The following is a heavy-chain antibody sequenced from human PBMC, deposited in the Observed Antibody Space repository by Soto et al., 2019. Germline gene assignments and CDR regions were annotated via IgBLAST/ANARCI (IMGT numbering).Heavy chain of an antibody. J-gene: IGHJ4*02. CDR2: IDPSGGST. D-gene: IGHD3-22*01. CDR3: ARVPYDTTGYYAF. Sequence: ASVKVSCKTSGFTFTTYYIHWVRQAPGQGLEWMGMIDPSGGSTTYAQKFQGRITMTSDMSTSTVYMELSSLRSGDTAVYYCARVPYDTTGYYAFWGQGTLVTV. CDR1: GFTFTTYY. V-gene: IGHV1-46*01.